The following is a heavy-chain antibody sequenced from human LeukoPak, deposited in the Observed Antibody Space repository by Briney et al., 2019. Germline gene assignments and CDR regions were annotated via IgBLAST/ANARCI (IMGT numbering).Heavy chain of an antibody. CDR3: ARVTVAYGGYDY. Sequence: GGSLRLSCAASGFTFSTYAMHWVRQAPGKVLEYVSAITANGGSTYYAHSVKGRFTISRDNSKNTLYLQMGSLRADDVAVYYCARVTVAYGGYDYWGQGTLVTVSS. CDR1: GFTFSTYA. CDR2: ITANGGST. J-gene: IGHJ4*02. V-gene: IGHV3-64*01. D-gene: IGHD1-20*01.